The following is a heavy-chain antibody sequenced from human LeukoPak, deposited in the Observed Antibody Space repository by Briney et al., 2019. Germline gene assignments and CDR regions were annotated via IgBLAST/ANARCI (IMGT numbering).Heavy chain of an antibody. CDR2: IYYSGST. Sequence: PSGTLSLTCTVSGGSISSYYWSWIRQPPGKGLEWIGYIYYSGSTNYNPSLKSRVTISVDTSKNQFSLKLSSVTAADTAVYYCAVDHDAFDIWGQGTMVTVSS. V-gene: IGHV4-59*01. CDR3: AVDHDAFDI. J-gene: IGHJ3*02. CDR1: GGSISSYY.